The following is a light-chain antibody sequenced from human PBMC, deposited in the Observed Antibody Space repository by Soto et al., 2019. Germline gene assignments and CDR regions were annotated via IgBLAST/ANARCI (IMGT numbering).Light chain of an antibody. CDR3: QQYHSWPA. CDR1: QSVSSTY. CDR2: GSS. Sequence: IVLTQSPGTLSLSPGERATLSCRATQSVSSTYLAWYQQKPGQAPRLLIYGSSSRATGIPDRFSGSGSGTEFTLTIRSLQSEDFAVYYCQQYHSWPAFGRGTKVDIK. V-gene: IGKV3-20*01. J-gene: IGKJ1*01.